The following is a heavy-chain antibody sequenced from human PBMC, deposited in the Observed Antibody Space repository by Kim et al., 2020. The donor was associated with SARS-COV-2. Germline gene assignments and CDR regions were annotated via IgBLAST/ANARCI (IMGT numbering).Heavy chain of an antibody. D-gene: IGHD3-10*01. CDR1: GYSFTSYW. V-gene: IGHV5-10-1*01. CDR3: ARDTMVRGVIKYYYGMDV. CDR2: IDPSDSYT. Sequence: GESLKISCKGSGYSFTSYWISWVRQMPGKGLEWMGRIDPSDSYTNYSPSFQGHVTISADKSISTAYLQWSSLKASDTAMYYCARDTMVRGVIKYYYGMDVWGQGTTVTVSS. J-gene: IGHJ6*02.